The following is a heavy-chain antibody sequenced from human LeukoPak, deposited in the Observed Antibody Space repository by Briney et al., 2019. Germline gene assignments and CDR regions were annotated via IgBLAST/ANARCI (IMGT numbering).Heavy chain of an antibody. J-gene: IGHJ2*01. D-gene: IGHD6-19*01. CDR1: GGSFSGYY. V-gene: IGHV4-34*01. CDR3: ARRPRIAVAVSRYFDL. Sequence: SETLSLTCAVYGGSFSGYYWSWIRQPPGKGLEWIGEINHSGSTNYNPSLKSRVTISVDTSKNQFSLKLSSVTAADTAVYYCARRPRIAVAVSRYFDLWGRGTLVTVSS. CDR2: INHSGST.